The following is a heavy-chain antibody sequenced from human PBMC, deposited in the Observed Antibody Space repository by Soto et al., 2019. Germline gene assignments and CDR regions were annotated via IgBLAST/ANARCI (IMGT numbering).Heavy chain of an antibody. CDR1: GFTFSSYA. V-gene: IGHV3-13*01. D-gene: IGHD7-27*01. CDR3: ARGYLGSFDY. CDR2: IGSAGDT. J-gene: IGHJ4*02. Sequence: EVQLVESGGGLVQPGGSLRLSCAASGFTFSSYAVHWVRQPTGKGLERVSVIGSAGDTYYPCSVKGRFTISRENAKNSLYLQMNSLRAEDTAVYYCARGYLGSFDYWGQGTLVTVSS.